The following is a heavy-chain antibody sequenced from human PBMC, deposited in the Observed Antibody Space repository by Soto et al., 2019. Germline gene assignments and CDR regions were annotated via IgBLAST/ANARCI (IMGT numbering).Heavy chain of an antibody. D-gene: IGHD6-19*01. J-gene: IGHJ4*02. CDR2: IYPGDSDT. V-gene: IGHV5-51*01. CDR3: ARWYSSGLYYLDY. CDR1: GYSFTSYW. Sequence: PGESLKISCKCSGYSFTSYWIAWVRQMPGKGLECMGIIYPGDSDTRYSPSFQGQVTISADKSSAYLQWSSLEASDTAMYYCARWYSSGLYYLDYWGQGTLVTVS.